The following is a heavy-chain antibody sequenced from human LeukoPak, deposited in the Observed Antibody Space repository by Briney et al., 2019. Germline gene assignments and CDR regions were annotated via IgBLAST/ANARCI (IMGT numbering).Heavy chain of an antibody. CDR1: GFTFSSSTFGSYT. CDR2: ISSTGTYI. J-gene: IGHJ3*02. Sequence: PGESLRLSCATSGFTFSSSTFGSYTMNWVRQAPGKGLEWVSSISSTGTYIYYTDSVKGRFTISRDIANSLLYLQMNSLRADDTAVYYCARDAFDIWGQGTMVTVSS. CDR3: ARDAFDI. V-gene: IGHV3-21*01.